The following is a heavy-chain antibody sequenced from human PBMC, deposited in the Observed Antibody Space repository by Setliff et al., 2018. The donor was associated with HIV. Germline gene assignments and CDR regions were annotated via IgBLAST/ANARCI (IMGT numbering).Heavy chain of an antibody. CDR1: GGSISSYY. CDR3: ARAYGFSSSSHYYYYYMDV. V-gene: IGHV4-59*01. Sequence: SETLSLTCTVSGGSISSYYWSWIRQPPGKGLEWIGYIYTSGSTNYNPSLKSRVTVLVDTSKNQVSLKLRSVTAADTAVYYCARAYGFSSSSHYYYYYMDVWGKGTTVTVSS. CDR2: IYTSGST. J-gene: IGHJ6*03. D-gene: IGHD6-6*01.